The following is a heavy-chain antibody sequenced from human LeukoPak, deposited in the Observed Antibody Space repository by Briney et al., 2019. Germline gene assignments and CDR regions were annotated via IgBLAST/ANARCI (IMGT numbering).Heavy chain of an antibody. V-gene: IGHV1-2*02. J-gene: IGHJ3*01. CDR3: ARGAGPQAFDV. Sequence: EASVKVSCKASGYTFTGNHLHWVRQAPGQGLEWMGCINPNNGGTSFAQNFQGRVTLTRDTSISTAYMELSTLRSDDTAVYYCARGAGPQAFDVWGQGTMVTVST. CDR2: INPNNGGT. CDR1: GYTFTGNH.